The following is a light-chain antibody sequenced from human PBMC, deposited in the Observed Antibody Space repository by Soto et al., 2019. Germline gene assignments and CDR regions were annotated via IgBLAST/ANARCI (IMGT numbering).Light chain of an antibody. V-gene: IGKV1-9*01. CDR1: QDISSY. J-gene: IGKJ3*01. CDR2: AAS. Sequence: DIQLTQSTSFLSASVGDRVTITCRASQDISSYLAWYQQKPGKAPKLLIYAASTLQSGIPSKCSGSGSGTEFTLTISSLQPEDFATYYCQRLNTSPFTFGPGTTVDVK. CDR3: QRLNTSPFT.